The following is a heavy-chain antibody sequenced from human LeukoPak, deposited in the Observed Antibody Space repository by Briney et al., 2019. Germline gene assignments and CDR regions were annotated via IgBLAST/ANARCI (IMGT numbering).Heavy chain of an antibody. J-gene: IGHJ6*03. D-gene: IGHD2-2*01. V-gene: IGHV3-21*01. CDR2: ISSSSSYI. CDR3: ARAQVVPAAIYYYYYMDV. CDR1: GFTFSSYS. Sequence: GGSLRLSCAASGFTFSSYSMNWVRQAPGKGLEWVSSISSSSSYIYYADSVKGRFTISRDNAKNSLYLQMNSLRAEDTAVYYCARAQVVPAAIYYYYYMDVWGKGTTVTVSS.